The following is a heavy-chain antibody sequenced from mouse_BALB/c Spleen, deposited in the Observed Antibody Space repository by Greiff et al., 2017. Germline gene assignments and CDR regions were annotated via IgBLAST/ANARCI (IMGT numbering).Heavy chain of an antibody. CDR3: AREGNGNYFDY. CDR1: GYSITSDYA. D-gene: IGHD2-1*01. Sequence: EVKLVESGPGLVKPSQSLSLTCTVTGYSITSDYAWNWIRQFPGNKLEWMGYISYSGSTSYNPSLKSRISITRDTSKNQFFLQLNSVTTEDTATYYCAREGNGNYFDYWGQGTTLTVSS. CDR2: ISYSGST. V-gene: IGHV3-2*02. J-gene: IGHJ2*01.